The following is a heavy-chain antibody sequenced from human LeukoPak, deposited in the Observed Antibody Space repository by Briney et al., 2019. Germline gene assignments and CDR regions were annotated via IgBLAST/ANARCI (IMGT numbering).Heavy chain of an antibody. CDR2: IYYTGTT. J-gene: IGHJ4*02. V-gene: IGHV4-39*01. Sequence: SETLSLTCAVSRGSITNSSCYWGWIRQPPGKGLEWIGGIYYTGTTYYSPSLNSRITISMGTSKKQFSLRLASVTAADTAVYYCARRAVVPAAVSYFDNWGQGTLVTVPS. CDR1: RGSITNSSCY. CDR3: ARRAVVPAAVSYFDN. D-gene: IGHD2-2*01.